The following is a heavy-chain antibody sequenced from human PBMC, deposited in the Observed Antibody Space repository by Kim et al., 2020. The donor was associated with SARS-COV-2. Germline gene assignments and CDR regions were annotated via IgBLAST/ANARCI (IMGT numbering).Heavy chain of an antibody. V-gene: IGHV4-59*13. CDR3: ARSSDYGDYFDY. CDR1: GGSISSYY. CDR2: IYYSGST. Sequence: SETLSLTCTVSGGSISSYYWSWIRQPPGKGLEWIGYIYYSGSTNYNPSLKSRVTISVDTSKNQFSLKLSSVTAADTAVYYCARSSDYGDYFDYWGQGTLVTVAS. J-gene: IGHJ4*02. D-gene: IGHD4-17*01.